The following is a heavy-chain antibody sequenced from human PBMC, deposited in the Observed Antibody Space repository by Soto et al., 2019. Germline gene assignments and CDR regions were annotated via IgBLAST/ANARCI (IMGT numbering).Heavy chain of an antibody. V-gene: IGHV3-23*01. CDR2: ISGSGGST. CDR1: GFTFSSYA. Sequence: EVQLLESGGGLVQPGGSLRLSCAASGFTFSSYAMSWVRQAPGQGLEWVSDISGSGGSTYYADSVKGRFTISRDNSKNTLYLQMNSLRAEDTAVYYCAKRAGYCSGGSCQYYYYMAVWGKGTTVTVSS. CDR3: AKRAGYCSGGSCQYYYYMAV. J-gene: IGHJ6*03. D-gene: IGHD2-15*01.